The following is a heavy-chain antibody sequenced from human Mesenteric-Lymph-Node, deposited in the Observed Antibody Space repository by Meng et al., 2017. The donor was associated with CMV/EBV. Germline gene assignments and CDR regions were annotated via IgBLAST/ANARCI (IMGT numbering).Heavy chain of an antibody. D-gene: IGHD3-3*01. Sequence: GGSLRLSCEASGYVFGSYWMSWVRQAPGKGLEWVANINQGGGDKYYADSVKGRFTLSRDNAKSSLHLQMNSLRVEDTAVYYCVREQTRVRFLEHWFDPWGQGTLVTVSS. V-gene: IGHV3-7*01. CDR1: GYVFGSYW. CDR2: INQGGGDK. CDR3: VREQTRVRFLEHWFDP. J-gene: IGHJ5*02.